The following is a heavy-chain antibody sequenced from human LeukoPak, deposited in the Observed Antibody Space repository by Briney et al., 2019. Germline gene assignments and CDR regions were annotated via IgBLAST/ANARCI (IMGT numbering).Heavy chain of an antibody. V-gene: IGHV3-64D*06. D-gene: IGHD3-3*01. J-gene: IGHJ4*02. CDR2: ISSNGGST. CDR3: VKSATRITIFGVVIIVPYFDY. Sequence: PGGSLRLSCSASGFTFSSYAMHWVRQAPGKGLEYVSAISSNGGSTYYADSVKGRFTISRDNSKNTLYLQMSSLRAEDTAVYYCVKSATRITIFGVVIIVPYFDYWDQGTLVTVSS. CDR1: GFTFSSYA.